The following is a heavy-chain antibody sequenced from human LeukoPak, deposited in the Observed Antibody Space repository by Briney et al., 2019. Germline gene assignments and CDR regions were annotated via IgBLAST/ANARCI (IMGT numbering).Heavy chain of an antibody. J-gene: IGHJ6*02. V-gene: IGHV3-23*01. Sequence: GGSLRLSCAAPGFTFSSYVMSWVRQARGKGLEWVSAISGSGGSTYYADSVKGRFTISRDNSKNTLYLQMNSLRAEDTAVYYCARPYYSNYYYYGMDVWGQGTTVTVSS. CDR1: GFTFSSYV. CDR3: ARPYYSNYYYYGMDV. CDR2: ISGSGGST. D-gene: IGHD4-11*01.